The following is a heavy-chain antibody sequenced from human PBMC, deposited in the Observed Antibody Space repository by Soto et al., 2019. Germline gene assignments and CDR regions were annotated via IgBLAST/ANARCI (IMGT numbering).Heavy chain of an antibody. D-gene: IGHD3-10*01. CDR3: TTDPNRSRGGY. Sequence: PGGSLRLSCAASGFNFNDAWMNWVRQAPGKGPEWVGRIKSTPDGGTADYAAPVKGRFTISRDDSKNTVYLQMNSLKIEDTAVYYCTTDPNRSRGGYWGQGTLVTVS. CDR1: GFNFNDAW. J-gene: IGHJ4*02. CDR2: IKSTPDGGTA. V-gene: IGHV3-15*07.